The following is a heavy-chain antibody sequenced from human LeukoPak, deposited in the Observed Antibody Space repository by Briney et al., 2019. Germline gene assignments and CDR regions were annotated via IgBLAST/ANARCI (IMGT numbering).Heavy chain of an antibody. Sequence: PGGSLRLSCAVSGVTFNEHYMNWIRQAPGKGLEWISYITSSGSAMYYADSVKGRFTISRDNAKHSLYLHMNSLRAGHTAVYYCATWRRYYDFDYWGQGTLVTVSS. CDR2: ITSSGSAM. CDR1: GVTFNEHY. V-gene: IGHV3-11*01. J-gene: IGHJ4*02. D-gene: IGHD3-22*01. CDR3: ATWRRYYDFDY.